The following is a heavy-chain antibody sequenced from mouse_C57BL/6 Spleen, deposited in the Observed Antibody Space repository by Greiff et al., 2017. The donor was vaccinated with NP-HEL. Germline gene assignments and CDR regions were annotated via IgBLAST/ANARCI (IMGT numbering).Heavy chain of an antibody. D-gene: IGHD2-1*01. V-gene: IGHV5-4*01. CDR3: ARDDGNAY. Sequence: EVQRVESGGGLVKPGGSLKLSCAASGFTFRSYAMSWVRQTPEKRLEWVATISDGGSYTYYPDNVKGRVTISRDNAKNNLYLQMSHLKSEDTAMYYCARDDGNAYWGQGTLVTVSA. J-gene: IGHJ3*01. CDR1: GFTFRSYA. CDR2: ISDGGSYT.